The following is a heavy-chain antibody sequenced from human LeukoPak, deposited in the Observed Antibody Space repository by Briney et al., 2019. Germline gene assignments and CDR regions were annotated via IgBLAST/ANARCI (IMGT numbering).Heavy chain of an antibody. J-gene: IGHJ4*02. CDR1: GFTFSSYG. CDR2: ISYDGSNK. D-gene: IGHD2-2*01. V-gene: IGHV3-30*18. CDR3: AKDARKYQLRTPFDY. Sequence: GRSLRLSCAASGFTFSSYGMHWVRQAPGKGLEWVAVISYDGSNKYYADSVKGRFTISRDNSKNTLYLQMNSLRAEDAAVYYCAKDARKYQLRTPFDYWGQGTLVTVSS.